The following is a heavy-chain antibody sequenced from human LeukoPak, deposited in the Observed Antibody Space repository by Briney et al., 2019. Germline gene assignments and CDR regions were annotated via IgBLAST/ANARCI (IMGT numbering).Heavy chain of an antibody. CDR1: GFTFGDYA. D-gene: IGHD6-13*01. CDR2: IRSKAYGGTT. CDR3: TRNPEYSSSWFHEYFKP. Sequence: GGSLRLSCTASGFTFGDYAMSWFRQAPGKGLEWVGFIRSKAYGGTTEYAASVKGRFTISRDDSKSIAYLQMNSLKTEDTAVYSCTRNPEYSSSWFHEYFKPGGRAPRSPSLQ. V-gene: IGHV3-49*03. J-gene: IGHJ1*01.